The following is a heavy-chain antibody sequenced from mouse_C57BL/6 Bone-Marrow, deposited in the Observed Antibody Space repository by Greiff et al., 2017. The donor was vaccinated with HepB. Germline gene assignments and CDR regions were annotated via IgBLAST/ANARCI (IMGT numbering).Heavy chain of an antibody. J-gene: IGHJ1*03. CDR1: GFTFSDYG. Sequence: EVHLVESGGGLVQPGGSLKLSCAASGFTFSDYGMAWVRQAPRKGPEWVAFISNLAYSIYYADTVTGRFTISRENAKNTLYLEMSSLRSEDTAMYYCARHGGDYDARGYFDVWGTGTTVTVSS. V-gene: IGHV5-15*01. D-gene: IGHD2-4*01. CDR3: ARHGGDYDARGYFDV. CDR2: ISNLAYSI.